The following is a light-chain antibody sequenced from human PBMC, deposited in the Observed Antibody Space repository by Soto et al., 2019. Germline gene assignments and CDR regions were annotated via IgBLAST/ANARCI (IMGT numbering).Light chain of an antibody. CDR3: SSYAGNNIVV. CDR2: EVS. Sequence: QSALTQPPSVSGSPGQSVTIFCCGTSGDVGGYNYVSWYQQHPGTAPKLVIYEVSERPSAVPDRFSGSKSGNTASLTVSGLQADDEADYYCSSYAGNNIVVFGGGTKLTVL. J-gene: IGLJ2*01. V-gene: IGLV2-8*01. CDR1: SGDVGGYNY.